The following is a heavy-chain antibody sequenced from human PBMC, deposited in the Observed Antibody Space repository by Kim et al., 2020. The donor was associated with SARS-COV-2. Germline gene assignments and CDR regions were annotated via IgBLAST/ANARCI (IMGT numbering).Heavy chain of an antibody. J-gene: IGHJ6*02. Sequence: TNQHPHITSRVTIYDDPSTNQFSLKLSSVTAADTAVYYCARDRVQAGMDVWGQGTTVTVSS. D-gene: IGHD3-10*01. CDR3: ARDRVQAGMDV. V-gene: IGHV4-59*01. CDR2: T.